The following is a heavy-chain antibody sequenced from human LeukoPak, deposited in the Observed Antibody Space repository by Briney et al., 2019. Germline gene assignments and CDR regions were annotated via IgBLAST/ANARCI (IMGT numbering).Heavy chain of an antibody. J-gene: IGHJ4*02. Sequence: PGGSLRLSCAASGVNVSSNYMSWVRQAPGKGLEWVSVMYAGGSTYYADSVKGRFTISRDNSKNTLYLQMNSLRAEDTAVYFCAREGPTTGGYFDYWGQGTLVTVSS. D-gene: IGHD1-14*01. CDR2: MYAGGST. CDR1: GVNVSSNY. CDR3: AREGPTTGGYFDY. V-gene: IGHV3-66*02.